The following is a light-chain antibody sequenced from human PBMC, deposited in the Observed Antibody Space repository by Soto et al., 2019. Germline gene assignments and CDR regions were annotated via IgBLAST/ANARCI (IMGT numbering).Light chain of an antibody. CDR3: QQRSIWPLT. Sequence: EIVLAQSPATLSFSPGERATLSCRASQSVSSYLAWYQQKPGQAPRLLIYDASNRATGIPARFSGSRSGTDFTLTISSLEPEDFAVYYCQQRSIWPLTFGGGTKVDI. J-gene: IGKJ4*01. CDR2: DAS. CDR1: QSVSSY. V-gene: IGKV3-11*01.